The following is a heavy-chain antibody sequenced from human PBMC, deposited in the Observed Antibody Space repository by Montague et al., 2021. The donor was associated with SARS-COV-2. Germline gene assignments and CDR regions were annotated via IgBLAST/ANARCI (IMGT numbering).Heavy chain of an antibody. CDR1: GDSISSYY. D-gene: IGHD2-15*01. J-gene: IGHJ5*02. V-gene: IGHV4-59*01. CDR3: ARGGGYCSVGSCYYWFDP. CDR2: IYNSGTT. Sequence: SETLSLTCTVSGDSISSYYWNWIRQPPGKGLEWIGYIYNSGTTNYNPSLKSRVTISVDTSKNQFSLKLNSVTAADTAVYYCARGGGYCSVGSCYYWFDPWGQGTLVSVSS.